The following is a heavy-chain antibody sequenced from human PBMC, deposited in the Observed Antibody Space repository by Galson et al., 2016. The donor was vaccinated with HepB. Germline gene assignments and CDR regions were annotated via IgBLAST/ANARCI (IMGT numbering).Heavy chain of an antibody. CDR2: LNPSGGST. V-gene: IGHV1-46*01. Sequence: SVKVSCKASGYSFITYYIHWARQAPGQGLEWMGLLNPSGGSTKTTQRFQGRLTMTRDTSTGTVYMEPTSLRSDDTAVYYCAKVMRRDPRSGPASWGQGTLVTVSS. CDR3: AKVMRRDPRSGPAS. CDR1: GYSFITYY. D-gene: IGHD2-15*01. J-gene: IGHJ5*02.